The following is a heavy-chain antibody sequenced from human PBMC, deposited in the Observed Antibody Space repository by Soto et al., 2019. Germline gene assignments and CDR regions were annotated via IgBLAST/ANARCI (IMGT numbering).Heavy chain of an antibody. V-gene: IGHV4-59*08. Sequence: LSLTCTVSGGSISSYYWSWIRQPPGKGLEWIGYIYYSGSTNYNPSLKSRVTISVDTSKNQFSLKLSSVTAADTAVYYCARSYGSGSYPIDYWGQGTLVTVSS. D-gene: IGHD3-10*01. CDR3: ARSYGSGSYPIDY. CDR2: IYYSGST. CDR1: GGSISSYY. J-gene: IGHJ4*02.